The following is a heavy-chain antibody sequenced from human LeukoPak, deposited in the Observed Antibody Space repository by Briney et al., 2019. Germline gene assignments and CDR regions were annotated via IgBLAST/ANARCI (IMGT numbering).Heavy chain of an antibody. CDR2: INTDTRGT. J-gene: IGHJ3*02. Sequence: PGGSLRLSCAASGFTFTDYWMHWVRQARGKGLVWVSIINTDTRGTYYADSVKGRFTISRDNAKNTLYLQMNSLRAEDTAVYYCARPYYDSSGYYYWGNAFDIWGQGTMVTVSS. V-gene: IGHV3-74*01. D-gene: IGHD3-22*01. CDR1: GFTFTDYW. CDR3: ARPYYDSSGYYYWGNAFDI.